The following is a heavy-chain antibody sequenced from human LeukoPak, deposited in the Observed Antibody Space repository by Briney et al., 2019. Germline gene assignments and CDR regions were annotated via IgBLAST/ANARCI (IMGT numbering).Heavy chain of an antibody. CDR2: ISSSSSYI. D-gene: IGHD3-10*01. CDR3: ARAEKYYGSGGFDY. CDR1: GFTFSSYS. J-gene: IGHJ4*02. Sequence: PGGSLRLSCAASGFTFSSYSMNWVRQAPGKGLEWVSSISSSSSYIYYADSVKGRFTISRDNAKNSLYLQMNSLRAEDTAVYYCARAEKYYGSGGFDYWGQGTLVTVSS. V-gene: IGHV3-21*01.